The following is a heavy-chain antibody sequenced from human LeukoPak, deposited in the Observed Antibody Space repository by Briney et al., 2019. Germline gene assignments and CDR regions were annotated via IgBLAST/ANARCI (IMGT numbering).Heavy chain of an antibody. Sequence: PGGSLRLSCAASGFTFSIYAMTWVRQAPGKGLEWVSAISGGGSRTFYADSVKGRFTISRDNSKNTVFLQMNSLRPEDTALYYCARVEDSTDYGDYVHWGQGTLVTVSS. CDR3: ARVEDSTDYGDYVH. V-gene: IGHV3-23*01. CDR1: GFTFSIYA. CDR2: ISGGGSRT. D-gene: IGHD4-17*01. J-gene: IGHJ4*02.